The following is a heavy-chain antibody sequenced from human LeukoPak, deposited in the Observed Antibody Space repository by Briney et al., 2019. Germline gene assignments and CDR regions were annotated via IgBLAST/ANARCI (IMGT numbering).Heavy chain of an antibody. D-gene: IGHD3-10*01. CDR3: ARQYYYGSGNGLDV. J-gene: IGHJ6*02. CDR1: GFTFINYG. CDR2: ISYDGSSK. Sequence: GMSLRLSCAASGFTFINYGMHWVRQAPGKGLEWVALISYDGSSKYYADSVKGRIIISRDNSKNIMNLQMNSLRTEDTAVYYCARQYYYGSGNGLDVWGQGTTVTVSS. V-gene: IGHV3-30*03.